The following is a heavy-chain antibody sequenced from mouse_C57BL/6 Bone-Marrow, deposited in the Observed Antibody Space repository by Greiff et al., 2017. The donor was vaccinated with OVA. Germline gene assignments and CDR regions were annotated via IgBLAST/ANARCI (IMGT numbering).Heavy chain of an antibody. CDR1: GFSFNTYA. J-gene: IGHJ2*01. CDR3: VRGLYDYFDY. V-gene: IGHV10-1*01. Sequence: DVKLVESGGGLVQPKGSLKLSCAASGFSFNTYAMNWVRQAPGKGLEWVARIRSKSNNYATYYADSVKDRFTISRDDSESMLYLQMNNLKTEDTAMYYCVRGLYDYFDYWGQGTTLTVSS. D-gene: IGHD2-4*01. CDR2: IRSKSNNYAT.